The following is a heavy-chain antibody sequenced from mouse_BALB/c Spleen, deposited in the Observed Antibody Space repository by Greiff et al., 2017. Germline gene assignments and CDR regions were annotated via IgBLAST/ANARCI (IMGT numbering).Heavy chain of an antibody. Sequence: EVQGVESGAELVRPGALVKLSCKASGFNIKDYYMHWVKQRPEQGLEWIGWIDPENGNTIYDPKFQGKASITADTSSNTAYLQLSSLTSEDTAAYYCASRRDYYAMDYWGQGTSVTVSS. V-gene: IGHV14-1*02. CDR1: GFNIKDYY. J-gene: IGHJ4*01. D-gene: IGHD3-3*01. CDR3: ASRRDYYAMDY. CDR2: IDPENGNT.